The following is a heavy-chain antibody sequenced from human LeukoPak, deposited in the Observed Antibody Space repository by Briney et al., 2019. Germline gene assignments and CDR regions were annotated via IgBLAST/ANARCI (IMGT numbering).Heavy chain of an antibody. Sequence: GGSLRLSCAASGFSFNNYAMYWVRQAPGKGLEWVALISYDGGDKYYAESMKGRITISRDNAENTLYLQMNSLRAEDTAVYYCAKDSAYYYDSSGYYYDWGQGTLVTVSS. D-gene: IGHD3-22*01. J-gene: IGHJ4*02. CDR2: ISYDGGDK. CDR3: AKDSAYYYDSSGYYYD. CDR1: GFSFNNYA. V-gene: IGHV3-30*18.